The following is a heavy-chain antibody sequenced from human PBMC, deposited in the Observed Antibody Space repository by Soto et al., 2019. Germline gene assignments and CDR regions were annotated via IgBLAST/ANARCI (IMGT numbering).Heavy chain of an antibody. CDR3: TRGYGDYVRDY. CDR2: IRSKSNSYAT. J-gene: IGHJ4*02. V-gene: IGHV3-73*01. CDR1: GFTFSGSA. Sequence: EVQLVESGGGLVQPGGSLKLSCAVSGFTFSGSAMHWVRQASGKGLEWVGRIRSKSNSYATAYAASVKGRFTISRDDSKNTAYLQMTSLKHEDTAVYYCTRGYGDYVRDYWGQGTLVTVSS. D-gene: IGHD4-17*01.